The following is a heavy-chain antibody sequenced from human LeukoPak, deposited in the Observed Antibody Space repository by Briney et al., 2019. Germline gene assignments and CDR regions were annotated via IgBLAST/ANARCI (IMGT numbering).Heavy chain of an antibody. J-gene: IGHJ6*02. CDR1: GYSFTSYG. Sequence: ASVKVSCKASGYSFTSYGISWVRQAPGQGLGWMGWISAYNGNTNYAQNLQGRVTMTTDTSTRTASMELRSLRSDDTAVYYCAREIAYGMDVWGQGTTVTVSS. CDR2: ISAYNGNT. CDR3: AREIAYGMDV. V-gene: IGHV1-18*01.